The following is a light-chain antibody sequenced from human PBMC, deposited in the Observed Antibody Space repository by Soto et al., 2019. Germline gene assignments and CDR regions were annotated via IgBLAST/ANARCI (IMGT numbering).Light chain of an antibody. CDR3: QHYNISPYT. CDR1: QSIRSD. J-gene: IGKJ2*01. V-gene: IGKV3-15*01. CDR2: GAS. Sequence: EIVMTQSPVSLSVSPGERATFSCRASQSIRSDLAWYQQQPGQAPRLLIYGASTKATGIPARFSGSGSGTDFTLIISRLQAEDCAVYYCQHYNISPYTFGQGTKLEI.